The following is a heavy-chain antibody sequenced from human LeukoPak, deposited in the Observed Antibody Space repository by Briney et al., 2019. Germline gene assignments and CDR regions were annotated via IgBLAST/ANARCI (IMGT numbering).Heavy chain of an antibody. CDR2: INPNSGGT. J-gene: IGHJ4*02. CDR3: ARDARGSSQESHDY. V-gene: IGHV1-2*02. D-gene: IGHD1-26*01. Sequence: ASVKVSCKASGYTFTGYYMHWVRQAPGQGLEWMGWINPNSGGTNYAQKFQGRVTMTRDTSISTAYMELSRLRSDDTAVYYCARDARGSSQESHDYWGQGTLVTVSS. CDR1: GYTFTGYY.